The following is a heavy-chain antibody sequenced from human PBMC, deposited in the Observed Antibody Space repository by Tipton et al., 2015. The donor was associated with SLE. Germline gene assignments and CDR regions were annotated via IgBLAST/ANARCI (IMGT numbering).Heavy chain of an antibody. CDR3: ARAPLFGVVTVRGPFDY. CDR1: GGSFSTYY. Sequence: TLSLTCAVYGGSFSTYYWTWIRQPPGKGLEWIGEVIHSGSTNYNPSLKSRVTISVDRSKNQLSLKLTSVTAADTAVYYCARAPLFGVVTVRGPFDYWGQGTLVTVSS. CDR2: VIHSGST. D-gene: IGHD3-3*01. J-gene: IGHJ4*02. V-gene: IGHV4-34*12.